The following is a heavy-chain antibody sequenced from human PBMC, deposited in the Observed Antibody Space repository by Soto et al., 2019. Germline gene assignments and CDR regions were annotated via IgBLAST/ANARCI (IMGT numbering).Heavy chain of an antibody. Sequence: QVQLVESGGGLVKPGGSLRLSCAASGFTFSDHYMSWIRQAPGKGLEWISYISSSSSYTNYADSVKGRFTISRDNAKNSLYLQMNSLRAEDTAVYYCAGNFKVDSGYDPHAFDIWGQGTMVTVSS. CDR3: AGNFKVDSGYDPHAFDI. D-gene: IGHD5-12*01. J-gene: IGHJ3*02. CDR2: ISSSSSYT. CDR1: GFTFSDHY. V-gene: IGHV3-11*05.